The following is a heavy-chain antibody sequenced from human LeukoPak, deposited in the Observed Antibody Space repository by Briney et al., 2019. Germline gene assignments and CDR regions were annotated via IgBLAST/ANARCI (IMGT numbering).Heavy chain of an antibody. D-gene: IGHD5-18*01. CDR1: GVSISGTNW. CDR2: MHHSGRT. Sequence: SETLSLTCAVSGVSISGTNWWSWVRQSPGKGLEWIGEMHHSGRTNYNPSLKTRVTISVDKFRNQFSLKLSSVTAADTAVYYCARGRDSYGYYSLSYWGQGTLVTVSS. V-gene: IGHV4-4*02. J-gene: IGHJ4*02. CDR3: ARGRDSYGYYSLSY.